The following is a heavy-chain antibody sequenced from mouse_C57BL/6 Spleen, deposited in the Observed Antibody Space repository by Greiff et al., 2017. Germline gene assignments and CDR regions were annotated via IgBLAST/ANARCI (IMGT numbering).Heavy chain of an antibody. CDR1: GYAFSSYW. Sequence: QVQLQQSGAELVKPGASVKISCKASGYAFSSYWMNWVKQRPGKGLEWIGQIYPGDGDTNYNGTFKGKATLTAGKSSSTAYMQLSSLTSEDSAVYFCARYPDSSGPAWFAYWGQGTLVTVSA. V-gene: IGHV1-80*01. J-gene: IGHJ3*01. CDR2: IYPGDGDT. D-gene: IGHD3-2*02. CDR3: ARYPDSSGPAWFAY.